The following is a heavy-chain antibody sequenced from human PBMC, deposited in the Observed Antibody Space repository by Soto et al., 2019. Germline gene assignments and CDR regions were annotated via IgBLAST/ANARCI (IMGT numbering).Heavy chain of an antibody. CDR3: TRHQWLRDYLI. CDR2: IIPFFNVT. CDR1: GGTFSNYA. D-gene: IGHD5-12*01. V-gene: IGHV1-69*01. J-gene: IGHJ4*02. Sequence: QVQLVQAGAEMRKPGSSVKVSCKASGGTFSNYAISWVRQAPGQGLEWMAGIIPFFNVTHYAQKFQGRVTITADESTSTVYMELSSLKSEDTAIYYCTRHQWLRDYLIWGQGTLVTVSS.